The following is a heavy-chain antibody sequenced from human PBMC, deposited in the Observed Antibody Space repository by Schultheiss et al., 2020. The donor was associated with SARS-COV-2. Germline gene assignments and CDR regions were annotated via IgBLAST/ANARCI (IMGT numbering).Heavy chain of an antibody. J-gene: IGHJ4*02. CDR3: ARGFRLPINYPFDY. CDR2: IYRGGST. Sequence: GGSLRLSCAASGFSVSSNNMSWVRQAPGKGLEWVSVIYRGGSTYYADSVKGRFTISRHNSKNTLYLQMNSLRAEDTAVYYCARGFRLPINYPFDYWGQGTLVTVSS. CDR1: GFSVSSNN. D-gene: IGHD5-18*01. V-gene: IGHV3-53*04.